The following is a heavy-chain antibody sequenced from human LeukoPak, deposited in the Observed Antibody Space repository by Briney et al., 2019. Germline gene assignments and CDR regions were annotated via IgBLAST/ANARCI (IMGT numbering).Heavy chain of an antibody. CDR1: GGSISSYY. Sequence: SETLSLTCTVSGGSISSYYWSWIRQPPGKGLEWIGYIYYSGSTNYNPSLKSRVTISGDTSKNQFSLKLSSVTAADTAVYYCARLGGNFDWLLFDYWGQGTLVTVSS. CDR3: ARLGGNFDWLLFDY. CDR2: IYYSGST. D-gene: IGHD3-9*01. J-gene: IGHJ4*02. V-gene: IGHV4-59*08.